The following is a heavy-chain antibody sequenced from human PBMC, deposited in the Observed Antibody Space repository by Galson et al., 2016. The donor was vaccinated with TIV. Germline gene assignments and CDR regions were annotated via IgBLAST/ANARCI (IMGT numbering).Heavy chain of an antibody. CDR1: GFTFSSFG. V-gene: IGHV3-30*02. CDR2: IRYDGSRR. D-gene: IGHD2-15*01. J-gene: IGHJ6*02. Sequence: SLRLYCAASGFTFSSFGMHWVRQAPGKGLEWVALIRYDGSRRYYADSVKGRFTISRDDSKNTLYLQMNGLRRDDSAVYYCASGVVAHTYYFYGMDVWGQGTRVTVSS. CDR3: ASGVVAHTYYFYGMDV.